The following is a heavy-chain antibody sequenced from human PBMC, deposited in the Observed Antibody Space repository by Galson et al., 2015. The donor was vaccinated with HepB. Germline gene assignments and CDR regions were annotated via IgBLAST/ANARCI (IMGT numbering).Heavy chain of an antibody. Sequence: SVKVSCKASGGTFNSYTISWVRQVPGQGLEWMGRIIPILGIADYAQNFQGRVTITADKSTSTAYMELSSLRSEDTAVYYCAREPPHHNLITLLRGGIETDAFDIWGQGTMVTVSS. CDR3: AREPPHHNLITLLRGGIETDAFDI. J-gene: IGHJ3*02. D-gene: IGHD3-10*01. CDR2: IIPILGIA. V-gene: IGHV1-69*04. CDR1: GGTFNSYT.